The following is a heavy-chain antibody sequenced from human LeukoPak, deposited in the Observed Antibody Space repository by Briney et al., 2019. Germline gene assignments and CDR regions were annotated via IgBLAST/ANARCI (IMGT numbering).Heavy chain of an antibody. J-gene: IGHJ4*02. D-gene: IGHD6-13*01. CDR2: IYPGDSDT. V-gene: IGHV5-51*01. CDR1: GHSFTSYW. CDR3: ARLVFAAATISPFDY. Sequence: GESLKISCKGSGHSFTSYWIGWVRQMPGKGLEWMGIIYPGDSDTRYSPSFQGQVTISADKSISTAYLQWSSLKASDTAMYYCARLVFAAATISPFDYWGQGTLVTVSS.